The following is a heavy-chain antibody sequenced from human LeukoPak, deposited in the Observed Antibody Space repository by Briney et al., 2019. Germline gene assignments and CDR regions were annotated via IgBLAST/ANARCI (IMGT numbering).Heavy chain of an antibody. D-gene: IGHD5-18*01. J-gene: IGHJ3*02. CDR2: ISSSSSYI. Sequence: MPGGSLRLSCAASGFTFSSYSMNWVRQAPGKGLEWVSSISSSSSYIYYADSVKGRFTISRDNAKNSLYLQMNSLRAEDTAVYYCARTVDTAMVRMRRLENDAFDIWGQGTMVTVSS. CDR1: GFTFSSYS. V-gene: IGHV3-21*01. CDR3: ARTVDTAMVRMRRLENDAFDI.